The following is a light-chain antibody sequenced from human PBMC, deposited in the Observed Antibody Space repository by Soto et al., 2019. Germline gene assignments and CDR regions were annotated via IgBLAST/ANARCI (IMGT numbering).Light chain of an antibody. CDR2: DNT. V-gene: IGLV1-40*01. Sequence: QSVLTQPPLVSGAPGQRVTISCTGSSSNIGAGYDVHWYQQLPGTAPKLLIYDNTNRPSGVPDRFSGSKSGTSASLAITGLQAEDEADYYCQSFDSSLRGSVFGSGTKVTVL. CDR3: QSFDSSLRGSV. J-gene: IGLJ1*01. CDR1: SSNIGAGYD.